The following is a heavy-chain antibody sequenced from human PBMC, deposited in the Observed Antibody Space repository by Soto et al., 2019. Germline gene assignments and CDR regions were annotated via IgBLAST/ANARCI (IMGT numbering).Heavy chain of an antibody. CDR1: GFTFSNYA. D-gene: IGHD5-18*01. V-gene: IGHV3-23*01. J-gene: IGHJ5*02. Sequence: GSLRLSCPASGFTFSNYAMSWVLQAPGKGLEWVSYISNTGGRTNYADSVKGRFSISRDNSKNTLYLQMNSLRAEDTAIYYCAKSGYTPNNWFDPWGQGTLVTVSS. CDR2: ISNTGGRT. CDR3: AKSGYTPNNWFDP.